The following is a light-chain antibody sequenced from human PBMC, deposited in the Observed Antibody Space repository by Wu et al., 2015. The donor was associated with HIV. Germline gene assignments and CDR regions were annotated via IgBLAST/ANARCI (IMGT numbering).Light chain of an antibody. Sequence: EIVLTQSPGTLSLSPGERATLSCRASQSVSSSYLAWYQQKPGQAPRLLIYGASSRATGIPDRFSGSGSGTDFTLTINSLQPEDFAAYYCQQSYSTPPSFGQGTKLQIK. J-gene: IGKJ2*03. CDR3: QQSYSTPPS. V-gene: IGKV3-20*01. CDR2: GAS. CDR1: QSVSSSY.